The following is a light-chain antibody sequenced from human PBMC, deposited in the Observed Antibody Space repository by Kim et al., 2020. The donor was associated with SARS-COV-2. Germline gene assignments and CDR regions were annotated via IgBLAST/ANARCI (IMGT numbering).Light chain of an antibody. CDR1: SGHSSYA. V-gene: IGLV4-69*01. Sequence: SVKLTCTLSSGHSSYAIAWHQQQPEKGPRYLMKLNSDGSHSKGDGIPDRFSGSSSGAERYLTISSLQSEDEADYYCQTWGTGIHWVFGGGTQLTVL. CDR2: LNSDGSH. CDR3: QTWGTGIHWV. J-gene: IGLJ3*02.